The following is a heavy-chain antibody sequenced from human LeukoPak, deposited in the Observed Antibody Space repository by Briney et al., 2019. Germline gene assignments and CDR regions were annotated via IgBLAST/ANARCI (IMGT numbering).Heavy chain of an antibody. J-gene: IGHJ5*02. CDR3: ASTMRSIAAAGNWFDP. CDR1: GVSVSSGSYY. D-gene: IGHD6-13*01. CDR2: IYYSGST. Sequence: SETLSLTCTVSGVSVSSGSYYWSWIRQPPGKGLEWIGYIYYSGSTNYNPSLKSRVTISVDTSKNQFSLKLSSVTAADTAVYYCASTMRSIAAAGNWFDPWGQGTLVTVSS. V-gene: IGHV4-61*01.